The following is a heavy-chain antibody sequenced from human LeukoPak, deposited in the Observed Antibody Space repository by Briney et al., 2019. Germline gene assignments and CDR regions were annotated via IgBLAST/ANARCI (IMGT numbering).Heavy chain of an antibody. CDR2: ISSSSSYI. CDR3: ARGLWFGELSR. Sequence: PGGSLRLSCAASGFIFSSYTMNWVRQAPGKGLEWVSSISSSSSYIYYADSVKGRFTISRDNAKNSLYLQMNSLRAEDTAVYYCARGLWFGELSRWGQGTLVTVSS. CDR1: GFIFSSYT. J-gene: IGHJ4*02. V-gene: IGHV3-21*01. D-gene: IGHD3-10*01.